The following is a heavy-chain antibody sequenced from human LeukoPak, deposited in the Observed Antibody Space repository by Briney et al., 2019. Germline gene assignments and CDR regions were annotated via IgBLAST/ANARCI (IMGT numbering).Heavy chain of an antibody. CDR3: AKRTTVTKGFSYYYYGMDV. CDR2: ISGSGGST. D-gene: IGHD4-17*01. J-gene: IGHJ6*02. V-gene: IGHV3-23*01. Sequence: ETLSLTCTVSGGSISSGGYYWSWIRQAPGKGLEWVSAISGSGGSTYYADSVKGRLTISRDNSKNTLYLQMNSLRAEDTAVYYCAKRTTVTKGFSYYYYGMDVWGQGTTVTVSS. CDR1: GGSISSGGYY.